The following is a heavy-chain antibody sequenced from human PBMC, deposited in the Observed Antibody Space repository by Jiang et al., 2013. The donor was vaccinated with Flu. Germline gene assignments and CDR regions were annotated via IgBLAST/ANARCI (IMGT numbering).Heavy chain of an antibody. V-gene: IGHV1-46*01. D-gene: IGHD5-18*01. Sequence: SGAEVKKPGASVKVSCKASGYTFTSYYMHWVRQAPGQGLEWMGIINPSGGSTSYAQKFQGRVTMTRDTSTSTVYMELSSLRSEDTAVYYCARDRDTAMVTFYGMDVWGQGTTVTVSS. CDR3: ARDRDTAMVTFYGMDV. CDR1: GYTFTSYY. J-gene: IGHJ6*02. CDR2: INPSGGST.